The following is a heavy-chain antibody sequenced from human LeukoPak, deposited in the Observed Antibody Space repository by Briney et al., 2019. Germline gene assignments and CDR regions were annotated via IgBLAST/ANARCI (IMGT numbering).Heavy chain of an antibody. Sequence: SVKVSCKASGGTFSSYAIDWVRQAPGQGLEWMGGIIPIFGTPNYAQKFQGRVTITADESTSTAYMELSSLRSEDTAVYYCARGWLAETTVVTPYNYWGQGTLVTVSS. V-gene: IGHV1-69*13. D-gene: IGHD4-23*01. CDR2: IIPIFGTP. CDR3: ARGWLAETTVVTPYNY. J-gene: IGHJ4*02. CDR1: GGTFSSYA.